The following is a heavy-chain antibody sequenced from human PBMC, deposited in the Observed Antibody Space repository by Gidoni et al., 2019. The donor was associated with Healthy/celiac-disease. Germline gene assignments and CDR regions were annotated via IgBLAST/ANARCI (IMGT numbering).Heavy chain of an antibody. CDR1: GFTSSSYW. J-gene: IGHJ4*02. Sequence: CPASGFTSSSYWMHWVRQAPGKGLVWVSRINSDGSSTSYADSVKGRFTISRDNAKNTLYLQMNSLRAEDTAVYYCARGRYSSGWYDLDYWGQGTLVTVSS. D-gene: IGHD6-19*01. CDR2: INSDGSST. V-gene: IGHV3-74*01. CDR3: ARGRYSSGWYDLDY.